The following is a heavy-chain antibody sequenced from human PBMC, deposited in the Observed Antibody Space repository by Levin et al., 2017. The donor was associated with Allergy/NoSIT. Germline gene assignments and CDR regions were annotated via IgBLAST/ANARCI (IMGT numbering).Heavy chain of an antibody. D-gene: IGHD6-13*01. CDR3: AKGRAAERFAWFDP. CDR1: GFTFSSYA. CDR2: ISGSGGST. J-gene: IGHJ5*02. Sequence: SCAASGFTFSSYAMSWVRQAPGKGLEWVSAISGSGGSTYYADSVKGRFTISRDNSKNTLYLQMNSLRAEDTAVYYCAKGRAAERFAWFDPWGQGTLVTVSS. V-gene: IGHV3-23*01.